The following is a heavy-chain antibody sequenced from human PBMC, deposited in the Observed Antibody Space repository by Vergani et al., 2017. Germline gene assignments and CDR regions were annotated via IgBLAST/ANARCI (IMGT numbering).Heavy chain of an antibody. J-gene: IGHJ3*02. V-gene: IGHV4-4*02. Sequence: QLQLQESGPGLVKPSETLSLTCTVSGGSFSDSHWWSWVRQPPGKGLEWIGEIYHSGSTKYHPSFRSRMTISVDRSKNQFSLKLSSVTAADTAVYYCARAQTYCSGGSCYSGSAFDIWGQGTMVTVSS. D-gene: IGHD2-15*01. CDR2: IYHSGST. CDR1: GGSFSDSHW. CDR3: ARAQTYCSGGSCYSGSAFDI.